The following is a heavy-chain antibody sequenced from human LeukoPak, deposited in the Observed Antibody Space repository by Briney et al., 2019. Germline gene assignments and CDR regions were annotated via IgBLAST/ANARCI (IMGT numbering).Heavy chain of an antibody. CDR1: GFTFGSYA. V-gene: IGHV3-30*04. J-gene: IGHJ4*02. CDR3: ARDLALYDILTGYKH. D-gene: IGHD3-9*01. CDR2: ISYDGSNK. Sequence: GGSLRLSCAASGFTFGSYAMHWVRQAPGKGLEWVAVISYDGSNKYYADSVKGRFTISRDNSKNTLYLQMNSLRAEDTAVYYCARDLALYDILTGYKHWGQGTLVTVSS.